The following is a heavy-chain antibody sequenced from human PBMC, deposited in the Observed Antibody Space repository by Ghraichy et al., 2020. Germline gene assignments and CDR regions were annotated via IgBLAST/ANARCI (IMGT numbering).Heavy chain of an antibody. Sequence: GGSLRLSCVASGFIFSGQSMNWVRQAPGKGPEWIAYIRSRGDLKYYADSVKGRFTISRDNVRNSLYLQMNSLKDEDTAVYYCTRGVESSDWRDHRFDPWGQGTPVTVSA. J-gene: IGHJ5*02. CDR1: GFIFSGQS. V-gene: IGHV3-48*02. D-gene: IGHD2-21*02. CDR3: TRGVESSDWRDHRFDP. CDR2: IRSRGDLK.